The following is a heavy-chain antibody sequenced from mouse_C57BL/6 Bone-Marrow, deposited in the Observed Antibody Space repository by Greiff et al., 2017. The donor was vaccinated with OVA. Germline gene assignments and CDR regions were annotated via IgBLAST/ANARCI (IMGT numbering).Heavy chain of an antibody. CDR2: IYPGDGDT. Sequence: QVQLKQSGAELVKPGASVKISCKASGYAFSSYWMNWVKQRPGKGLEWIGQIYPGDGDTNYNGKFKGKATLTADKSSSTAYMQLSSLTSEDSAVYCCARSDYYGSQGYWGQGTTLTVSS. CDR1: GYAFSSYW. CDR3: ARSDYYGSQGY. D-gene: IGHD1-1*01. J-gene: IGHJ2*01. V-gene: IGHV1-80*01.